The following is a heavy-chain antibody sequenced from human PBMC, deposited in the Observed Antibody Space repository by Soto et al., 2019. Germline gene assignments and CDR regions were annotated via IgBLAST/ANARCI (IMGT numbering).Heavy chain of an antibody. V-gene: IGHV3-23*01. D-gene: IGHD6-19*01. J-gene: IGHJ4*02. CDR1: GFTFSNYA. CDR2: ISGDGAST. Sequence: VGSLILSCVASGFTFSNYAMSWVRQTPGRGLEWVSAISGDGASTYFANFLRGRFIISRDNSRNTLYLQMDTMRGEDTAIYYCAKVSSSGWDFDYWGQGTPVTVSS. CDR3: AKVSSSGWDFDY.